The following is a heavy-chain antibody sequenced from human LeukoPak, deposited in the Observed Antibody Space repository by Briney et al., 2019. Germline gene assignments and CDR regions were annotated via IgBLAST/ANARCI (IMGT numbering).Heavy chain of an antibody. Sequence: SETLSLTCAVYGGSFSGYYWSWIRQPPGKGLEWIGEINHSGSTNYNPSLKSRVTISVDTSKNQFSLKLSSVTAEDTAVYYCARVGDSSLDYWGQGTLVTVSS. J-gene: IGHJ4*02. CDR2: INHSGST. D-gene: IGHD3-22*01. CDR1: GGSFSGYY. V-gene: IGHV4-34*01. CDR3: ARVGDSSLDY.